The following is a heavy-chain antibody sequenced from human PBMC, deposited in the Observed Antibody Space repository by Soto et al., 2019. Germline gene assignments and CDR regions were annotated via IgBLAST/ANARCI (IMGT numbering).Heavy chain of an antibody. V-gene: IGHV4-59*01. Sequence: SETLSLTCTVSGASISSYHWSWNRQPPGKGLEWLGNINYSGTTNYNPSLKSRVSISLDTSKNQLSLKLSSVTAADTAVYYCARDIVIVPAAPYYYGMDVWGQGTTVTVSS. J-gene: IGHJ6*02. D-gene: IGHD2-2*01. CDR1: GASISSYH. CDR2: INYSGTT. CDR3: ARDIVIVPAAPYYYGMDV.